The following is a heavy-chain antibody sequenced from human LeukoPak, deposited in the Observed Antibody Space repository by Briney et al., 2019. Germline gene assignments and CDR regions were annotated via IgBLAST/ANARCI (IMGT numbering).Heavy chain of an antibody. Sequence: SETLSLTCAVYGGSFSGYYWSWIRQLPGKGLEWIGEINHSGSTNYNPSLKSRVTISVDTSKNQFSLKLSSVTAADTAVYYCARGQRITMVRGARYFDLWGRGTLVAVSS. V-gene: IGHV4-34*01. D-gene: IGHD3-10*01. J-gene: IGHJ2*01. CDR1: GGSFSGYY. CDR2: INHSGST. CDR3: ARGQRITMVRGARYFDL.